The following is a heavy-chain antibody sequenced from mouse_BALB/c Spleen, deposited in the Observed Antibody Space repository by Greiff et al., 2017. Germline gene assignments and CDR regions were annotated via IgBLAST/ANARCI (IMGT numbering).Heavy chain of an antibody. CDR1: GYSFTSYW. J-gene: IGHJ2*01. CDR3: TKYKGSYYFDY. D-gene: IGHD1-3*01. Sequence: VQLQQSGTVLARPGASVKMSCKASGYSFTSYWMHWVKQRPGQGLEWIGAIYPGNSDTSYNQKFKGKAKLTAVTSASTAYMELSSLTNEDSAVYYCTKYKGSYYFDYWGQGTTLTVSS. V-gene: IGHV1-5*01. CDR2: IYPGNSDT.